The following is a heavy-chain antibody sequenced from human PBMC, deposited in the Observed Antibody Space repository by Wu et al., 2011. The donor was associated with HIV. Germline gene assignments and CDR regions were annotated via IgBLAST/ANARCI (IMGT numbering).Heavy chain of an antibody. CDR3: ARKTAGDVSGDNRGFFFDL. V-gene: IGHV1-2*02. CDR2: IHPDGGGR. CDR1: GYTFTGYY. J-gene: IGHJ2*01. D-gene: IGHD2-21*02. Sequence: QVQLVQSGAEVQKPGASVKVSCKTSGYTFTGYYMHWVRQAPGQGLEWIGWIHPDGGGRNYVQKFQGRVTMTRELGIAYMDLRNLRFDDTAVYFCARKTAGDVSGDNRGFFFDLWGRGSRIIV.